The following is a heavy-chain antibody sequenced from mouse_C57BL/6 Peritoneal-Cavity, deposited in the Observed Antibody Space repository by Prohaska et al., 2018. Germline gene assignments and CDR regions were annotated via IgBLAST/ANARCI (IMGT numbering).Heavy chain of an antibody. V-gene: IGHV4-1*01. CDR2: INPDSRTI. CDR3: ARLLGDY. Sequence: EVKLFQSGGGLVQPGGSMKLYCAASGIDFSRYWMTWVRRAPGKGLEWIGEINPDSRTINYAPSLKDKFIISRDNAKKTLYLQMSKVRSEDTALYYCARLLGDYWGQGTSVTVSS. CDR1: GIDFSRYW. J-gene: IGHJ4*01.